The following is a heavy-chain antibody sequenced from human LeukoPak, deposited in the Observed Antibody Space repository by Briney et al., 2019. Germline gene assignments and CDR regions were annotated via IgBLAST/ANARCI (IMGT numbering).Heavy chain of an antibody. Sequence: SETLPLTCTVSGGSISSSYWSWIRQPAGKGLEWIGRIYTSGSTNYNPSLKSRVTMSVDTSKNQFSLRLTSVTAADTAVYYCARETYSIGWYVHYWGRGTLVTVSS. V-gene: IGHV4-4*07. CDR3: ARETYSIGWYVHY. J-gene: IGHJ4*02. CDR2: IYTSGST. CDR1: GGSISSSY. D-gene: IGHD6-19*01.